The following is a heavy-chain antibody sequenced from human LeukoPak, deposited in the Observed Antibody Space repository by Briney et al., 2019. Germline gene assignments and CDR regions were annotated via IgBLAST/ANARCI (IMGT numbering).Heavy chain of an antibody. CDR1: GGSISSSSYS. D-gene: IGHD2-2*02. J-gene: IGHJ5*02. V-gene: IGHV4-61*05. CDR3: ARRRLYEDSSNWFDP. CDR2: IYYSGST. Sequence: SETLSLTCTVSGGSISSSSYSWGWIRQPPGKGLEWIGYIYYSGSTNYNPSLKSRVTISVDTSKNQFSLKLSSVTAADTAVYYCARRRLYEDSSNWFDPWGQGTLVTVSS.